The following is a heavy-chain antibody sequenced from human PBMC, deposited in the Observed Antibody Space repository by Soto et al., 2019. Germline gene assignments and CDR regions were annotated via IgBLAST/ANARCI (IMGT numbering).Heavy chain of an antibody. J-gene: IGHJ3*02. V-gene: IGHV1-18*01. CDR2: ISAYNGNT. Sequence: VVAVKGYFRSSGDGFTIYGISWVRQAPGQGLEWMGCISAYNGNTNYAQKLQGRVTMTTETYTSTAYMELRRLRSEDKVLYYCARAYDAFDXWGHGTSVTVS. CDR3: ARAYDAFDX. CDR1: GDGFTIYG.